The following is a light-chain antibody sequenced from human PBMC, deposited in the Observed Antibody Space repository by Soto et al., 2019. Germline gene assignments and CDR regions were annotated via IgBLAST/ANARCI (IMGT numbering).Light chain of an antibody. CDR1: SSDGGSYNL. CDR2: EVS. J-gene: IGLJ1*01. V-gene: IGLV2-23*02. Sequence: QSVLAQPACVSGSPGQSITMSCTGTSSDGGSYNLVSWYQQHPDKAPKLMIYEVSKRPSGVSNRFSGSKSGNTASLTISGLQPDDESDNDYTQNEGVSIIIFGTGT. CDR3: TQNEGVSIII.